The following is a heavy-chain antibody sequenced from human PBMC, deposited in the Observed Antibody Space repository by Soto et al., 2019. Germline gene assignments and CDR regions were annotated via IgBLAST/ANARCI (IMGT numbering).Heavy chain of an antibody. CDR3: ARDPISARPFFDY. D-gene: IGHD6-6*01. CDR1: GGSITSYY. Sequence: QVQLQESGPGLVRPSETLSLTCTVSGGSITSYYWSWIRQPPGKGLEWIGDIHYSGSTNYNPSLKSRVTISTDTSKNQFSLNLSSVTAVDTAVYYCARDPISARPFFDYWGQGTLVTVSS. J-gene: IGHJ4*02. CDR2: IHYSGST. V-gene: IGHV4-59*01.